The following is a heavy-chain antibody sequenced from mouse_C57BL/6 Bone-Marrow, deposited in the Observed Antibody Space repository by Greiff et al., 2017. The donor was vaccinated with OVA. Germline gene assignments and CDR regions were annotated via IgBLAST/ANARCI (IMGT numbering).Heavy chain of an antibody. J-gene: IGHJ4*01. V-gene: IGHV3-6*01. Sequence: VQLKQSGPGLVKPSQSLSLTCSVTGYSITSGYYWNWIRQFPGNKLEWMGYISYDGSNNYNPSLKNRISITRDTSKNQFFLKLNSVTTEDTATYYCARGIYLGYAMDYWGQGTSVTVSS. D-gene: IGHD2-1*01. CDR3: ARGIYLGYAMDY. CDR2: ISYDGSN. CDR1: GYSITSGYY.